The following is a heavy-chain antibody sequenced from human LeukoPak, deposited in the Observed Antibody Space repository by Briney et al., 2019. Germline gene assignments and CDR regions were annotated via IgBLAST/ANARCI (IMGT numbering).Heavy chain of an antibody. CDR3: ARLGRMYSSSWYFDY. D-gene: IGHD6-13*01. Sequence: PSETLSLTCTVSGGSIGSYYWSWIRQPPGKGLEWIGYIYTSGSTNYNPSLKSRVTISVDTSKNQFSLKLSFVTAADTAVYYCARLGRMYSSSWYFDYWGQGTLVTVSS. V-gene: IGHV4-4*09. CDR1: GGSIGSYY. CDR2: IYTSGST. J-gene: IGHJ4*02.